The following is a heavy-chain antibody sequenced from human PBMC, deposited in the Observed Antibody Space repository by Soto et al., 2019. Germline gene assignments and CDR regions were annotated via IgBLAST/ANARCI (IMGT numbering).Heavy chain of an antibody. Sequence: QVQLVESGGGVVQPGRSLRLSCAASGFTFSSYAMHWVRQAPGKGLEWVAVISYDGSNKYYADSVKGRFTISRDNSKNTLYLQMNSLRAEETAVYYCAREDYDYVWESYRWAGYYWDYWGQGTLVTVSS. CDR1: GFTFSSYA. D-gene: IGHD3-16*02. J-gene: IGHJ4*02. V-gene: IGHV3-30-3*01. CDR3: AREDYDYVWESYRWAGYYWDY. CDR2: ISYDGSNK.